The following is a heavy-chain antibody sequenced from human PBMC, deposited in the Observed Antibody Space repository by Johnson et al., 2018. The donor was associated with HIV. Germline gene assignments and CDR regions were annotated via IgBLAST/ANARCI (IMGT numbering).Heavy chain of an antibody. V-gene: IGHV3-30*04. D-gene: IGHD1-1*01. Sequence: VQLVESGGGVVQPGRSLRLSCAASRFTFSSYAMHWVRQAPGKGLEWVAILSYDGTNKYYADSVKGRFTISRDNSKNTLYLQMNSLRAEDTAGQYCARGENWNDGGGNTFDIWGQGTMVTVSS. CDR2: LSYDGTNK. J-gene: IGHJ3*02. CDR1: RFTFSSYA. CDR3: ARGENWNDGGGNTFDI.